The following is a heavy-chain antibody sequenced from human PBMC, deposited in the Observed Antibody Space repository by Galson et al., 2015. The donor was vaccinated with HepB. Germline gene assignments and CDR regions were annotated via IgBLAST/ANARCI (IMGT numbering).Heavy chain of an antibody. D-gene: IGHD3-10*01. CDR3: ATAKYYYGSGSYPPILD. V-gene: IGHV1-24*01. CDR1: GYTLTELS. CDR2: FDPEDGET. J-gene: IGHJ4*02. Sequence: SVKVSCKVSGYTLTELSMHWVRQAPGKGLEWMGGFDPEDGETIYAQKFQGRVTMTEDTSTDTAYMELSSLRSEDTAVYYCATAKYYYGSGSYPPILDWGQGTLVTVSS.